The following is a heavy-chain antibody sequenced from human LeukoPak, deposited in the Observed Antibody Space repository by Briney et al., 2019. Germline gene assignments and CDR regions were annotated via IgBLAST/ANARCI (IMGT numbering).Heavy chain of an antibody. J-gene: IGHJ4*02. CDR1: GDSISSYY. CDR2: YYSGST. Sequence: SETLSLTCTVSGDSISSYYWTWIRQPPGKGLEWIGYYYSGSTNYNPSLNSRVTISLDPSQNQFSLKLSSVTAADTAVYYCARGWRHDYWGQGTLVTVSS. D-gene: IGHD2-15*01. CDR3: ARGWRHDY. V-gene: IGHV4-59*01.